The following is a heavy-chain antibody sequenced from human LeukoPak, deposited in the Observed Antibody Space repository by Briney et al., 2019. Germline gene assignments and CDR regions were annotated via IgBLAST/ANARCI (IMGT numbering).Heavy chain of an antibody. CDR1: GFPFSSYA. J-gene: IGHJ6*02. Sequence: GGSLRLSCSASGFPFSSYAMHWVRQAPGKGLEYVSAISDSGGNTYYADSVKGRFTISRDNSKNTLYLQMSSLRAEDTAVYFCVRGYSFGPHGMDVWGQGTTVTVSS. V-gene: IGHV3-64D*09. CDR3: VRGYSFGPHGMDV. D-gene: IGHD2-15*01. CDR2: ISDSGGNT.